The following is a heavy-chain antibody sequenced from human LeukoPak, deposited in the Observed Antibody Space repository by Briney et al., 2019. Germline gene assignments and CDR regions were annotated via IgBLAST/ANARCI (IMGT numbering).Heavy chain of an antibody. Sequence: NPGGSLRLSCAASGFTVSNAWMSWVRQAPGKGLEWVGRIKSKTDGGTTDYAAPVKGRFTISRDDSKNTLYLQMNSLKTEDTAVYYCTTVSYYYYGMDVWGQGTTFTVSS. CDR2: IKSKTDGGTT. CDR3: TTVSYYYYGMDV. V-gene: IGHV3-15*01. J-gene: IGHJ6*02. CDR1: GFTVSNAW.